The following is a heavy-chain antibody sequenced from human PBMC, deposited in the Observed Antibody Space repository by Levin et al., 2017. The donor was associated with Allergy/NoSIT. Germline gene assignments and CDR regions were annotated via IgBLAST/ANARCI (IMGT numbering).Heavy chain of an antibody. CDR3: ARLNPRGSSGPINYADY. CDR1: GFTFSDYN. Sequence: GESLKISYAASGFTFSDYNMNWVRQAPGKGLEWLSYINTRGTTTHYADSAKGRFTISRDNANNSLFLQMNSLRVEDTAVYYCARLNPRGSSGPINYADYWGQGSLVTVSS. J-gene: IGHJ4*02. CDR2: INTRGTTT. V-gene: IGHV3-48*01. D-gene: IGHD5-24*01.